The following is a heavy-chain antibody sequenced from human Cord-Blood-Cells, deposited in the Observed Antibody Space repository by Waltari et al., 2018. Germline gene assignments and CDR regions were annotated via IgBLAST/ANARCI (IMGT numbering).Heavy chain of an antibody. Sequence: EVQLVESGGGLIQPGGSLRLSCAAPGFTVSSNYMSWVRQAPGKGLEWVSVIYSGGSTYYADSRDNSKNTLYLQMNSLRAEDTAVYYCARDGTGTTEGAFDIWGQGTMVTVSS. CDR3: ARDGTGTTEGAFDI. CDR2: IYSGGST. J-gene: IGHJ3*02. D-gene: IGHD1-7*01. V-gene: IGHV3-53*01. CDR1: GFTVSSNY.